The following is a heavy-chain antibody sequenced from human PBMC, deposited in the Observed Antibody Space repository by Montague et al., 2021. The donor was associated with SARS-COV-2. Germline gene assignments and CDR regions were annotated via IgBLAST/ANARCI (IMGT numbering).Heavy chain of an antibody. CDR3: ARGSGWVGNAFGI. D-gene: IGHD6-19*01. Sequence: SETLSLTCTVSGGSISSYYWSWIRQPPGKGLEWIGYIYYSGSTNYNPSLKGRVTISVDTSKNQFSLKLSSVTAADTAVYYCARGSGWVGNAFGIWGQGTMVTVSS. J-gene: IGHJ3*02. V-gene: IGHV4-59*01. CDR2: IYYSGST. CDR1: GGSISSYY.